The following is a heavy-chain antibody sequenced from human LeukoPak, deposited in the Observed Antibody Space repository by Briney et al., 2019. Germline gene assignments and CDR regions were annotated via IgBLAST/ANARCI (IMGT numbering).Heavy chain of an antibody. Sequence: PSETLSLTCAVYGGSFSGYYWSWIRQPPAHGLEWIGEINHSGSTNYNPSLKSRVTISVDTAKNQFSLKLSSVTAADTAVYYCASRKIRFLASRGAFDIWGQGTMVTVSS. V-gene: IGHV4-34*01. D-gene: IGHD3-3*01. CDR1: GGSFSGYY. CDR2: INHSGST. CDR3: ASRKIRFLASRGAFDI. J-gene: IGHJ3*02.